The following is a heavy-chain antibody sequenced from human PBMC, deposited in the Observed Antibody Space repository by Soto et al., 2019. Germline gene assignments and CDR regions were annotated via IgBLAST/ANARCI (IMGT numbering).Heavy chain of an antibody. CDR2: ISDDGDST. V-gene: IGHV3-23*01. CDR3: ANRSGYQEAAYLAY. J-gene: IGHJ4*02. Sequence: EVQLLESGGDLVQPGGSLRLSCAVSRFTFSSYGMNWVRQAPGKGLEWVSSISDDGDSTYYADSVKGRFTISRDNSKNTLYLQMNSLRAEDTAVYYCANRSGYQEAAYLAYWGQGTLVTVSS. CDR1: RFTFSSYG. D-gene: IGHD5-12*01.